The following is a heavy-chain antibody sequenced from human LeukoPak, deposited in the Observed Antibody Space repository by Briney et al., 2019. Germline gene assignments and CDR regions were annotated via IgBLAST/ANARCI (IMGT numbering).Heavy chain of an antibody. CDR3: ARVKGSGYRNSIDY. V-gene: IGHV3-20*04. CDR1: GFTFDDYA. D-gene: IGHD3-3*01. Sequence: GGSLRLSCAASGFTFDDYAMNWVRHAPGKGREWVSGINWNGGSTYYRDSVKGRFTISRDNAKNSLYLQMNSLRAEDTALYYCARVKGSGYRNSIDYWGQGTLVTVSS. J-gene: IGHJ4*02. CDR2: INWNGGST.